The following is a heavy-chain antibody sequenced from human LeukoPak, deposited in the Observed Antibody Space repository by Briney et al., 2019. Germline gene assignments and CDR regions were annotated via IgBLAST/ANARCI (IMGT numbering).Heavy chain of an antibody. Sequence: PSETLSLTCTVSDGSIVTPNYYWGWIRQPPGKGLEFVASTQYSGYGYKSPSLRSRIAVSTDTSKNQFSLRLNSVTAADTAVYYCVRGVSNDWYFDLWGRGTLVSISS. CDR1: DGSIVTPNYY. V-gene: IGHV4-39*07. D-gene: IGHD1-1*01. CDR3: VRGVSNDWYFDL. CDR2: TQYSGYG. J-gene: IGHJ2*01.